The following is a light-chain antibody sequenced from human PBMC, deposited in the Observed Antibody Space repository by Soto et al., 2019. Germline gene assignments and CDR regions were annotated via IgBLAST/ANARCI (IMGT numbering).Light chain of an antibody. Sequence: IVLTQSPGTLSLSPGERATLSCRASQSLSNSFIAWYQQKPGQAPRLLIYDTSSRATGIPDRFSGSGSGTDFSLTISSLEPEDFAVFYCQQYGSSPQTFGQGTKVDIK. J-gene: IGKJ1*01. CDR1: QSLSNSF. CDR3: QQYGSSPQT. CDR2: DTS. V-gene: IGKV3-20*01.